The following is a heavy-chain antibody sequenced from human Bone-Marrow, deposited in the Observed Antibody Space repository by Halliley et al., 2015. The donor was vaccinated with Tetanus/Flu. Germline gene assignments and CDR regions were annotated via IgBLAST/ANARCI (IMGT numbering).Heavy chain of an antibody. V-gene: IGHV3-13*01. CDR3: ARERAEGFKKAIDV. CDR2: ISPASTKT. J-gene: IGHJ3*01. D-gene: IGHD6-13*01. Sequence: VSGISPASTKTYHSDSAKGRFTIYREDAKDSFHLQMNNLSAEDTAVYYCARERAEGFKKAIDVWGRGTSVIVSS.